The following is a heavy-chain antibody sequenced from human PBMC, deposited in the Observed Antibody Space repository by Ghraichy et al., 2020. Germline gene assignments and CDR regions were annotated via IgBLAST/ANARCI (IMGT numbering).Heavy chain of an antibody. V-gene: IGHV3-23*01. CDR3: VKDHPDSFYNFYSFEY. J-gene: IGHJ4*02. D-gene: IGHD1-1*01. Sequence: GGSLRLSCVTSGFSFMDFALSWVRQSPGKGLEWVSGISANGNSKYYAESVRGRFIISKDISKNTVSLQIDSLTVEDTALYYCVKDHPDSFYNFYSFEYWGPGTLVAVSS. CDR1: GFSFMDFA. CDR2: ISANGNSK.